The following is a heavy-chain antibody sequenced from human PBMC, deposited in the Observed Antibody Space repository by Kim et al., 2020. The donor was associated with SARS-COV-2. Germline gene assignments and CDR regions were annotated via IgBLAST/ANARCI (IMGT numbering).Heavy chain of an antibody. V-gene: IGHV3-9*01. J-gene: IGHJ4*02. D-gene: IGHD3-10*01. Sequence: GYADAVQGLLTISRDNAKNSLYLPMNSLRAEDTALYYCAKEGYGSGYFDYWGQGTLVTVSS. CDR3: AKEGYGSGYFDY.